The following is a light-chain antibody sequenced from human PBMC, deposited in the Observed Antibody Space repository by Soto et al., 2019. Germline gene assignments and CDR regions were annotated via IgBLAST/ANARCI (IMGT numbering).Light chain of an antibody. J-gene: IGKJ2*01. V-gene: IGKV1-5*03. Sequence: DMQMTQSPSTLSASVGDRVTITCRASQSISIWLAWYQQKPGKAPKLLIYKASYLESGVPSSFSGGGSGTEFTLTLSSLQPDDFATYYCQQYNSYPYTFGQGTKVDIK. CDR1: QSISIW. CDR3: QQYNSYPYT. CDR2: KAS.